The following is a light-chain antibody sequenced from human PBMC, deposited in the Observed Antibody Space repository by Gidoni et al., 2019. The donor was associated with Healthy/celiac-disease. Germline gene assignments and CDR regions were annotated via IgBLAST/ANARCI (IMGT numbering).Light chain of an antibody. CDR1: QDISNY. J-gene: IGKJ2*01. Sequence: IQMTQSPSSLSASVGDRVPITCQASQDISNYLNWYQQKPGKAPKLLIYDASNLETGVPSRFSGSGSGTDFTFTISSLQPEDIATYYCQQYDNPLPYTFGQGTKLEIK. V-gene: IGKV1-33*01. CDR2: DAS. CDR3: QQYDNPLPYT.